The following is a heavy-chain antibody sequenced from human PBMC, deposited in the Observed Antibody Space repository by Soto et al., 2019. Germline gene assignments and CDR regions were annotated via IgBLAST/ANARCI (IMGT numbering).Heavy chain of an antibody. J-gene: IGHJ6*02. CDR1: GGCISSGDYY. Sequence: TLSLTCTVSGGCISSGDYYWSWIRQPPGKGLEWIGYIYYSGSTYYNPSLKSRVTISVDTSKNQFSLKLSSVTAADTAVYYCARDRSIAAAGGGDYYYGMDVWGQGTTVTVSS. D-gene: IGHD6-13*01. CDR2: IYYSGST. CDR3: ARDRSIAAAGGGDYYYGMDV. V-gene: IGHV4-30-4*01.